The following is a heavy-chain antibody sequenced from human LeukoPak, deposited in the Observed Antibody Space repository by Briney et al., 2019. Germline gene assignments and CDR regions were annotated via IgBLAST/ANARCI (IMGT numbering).Heavy chain of an antibody. J-gene: IGHJ4*02. CDR2: ISSSGSTI. D-gene: IGHD1-26*01. V-gene: IGHV3-48*03. Sequence: PGGSLRLSCAASGFTFSSYEMNWVRQAPGKGLEWVSYISSSGSTIYYADSVKGRFTISRDNAKNSLYLQMSSLRAEDAAVYYCVTLGSSRDYWGQGTLVTVSS. CDR1: GFTFSSYE. CDR3: VTLGSSRDY.